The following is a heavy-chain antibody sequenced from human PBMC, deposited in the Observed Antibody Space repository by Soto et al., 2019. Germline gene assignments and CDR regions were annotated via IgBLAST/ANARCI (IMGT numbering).Heavy chain of an antibody. Sequence: PGGSLRLSCAASGFTLRSYSMNGVRQAPGKGLEWVSSISSSSSYIYYADSVKGRFTISRDNAKNSLYLQMNSLRAEDTAVYYCARGVRDGFWKRPYYLDYWGQGTLVTVSS. J-gene: IGHJ4*02. CDR2: ISSSSSYI. CDR1: GFTLRSYS. V-gene: IGHV3-21*01. CDR3: ARGVRDGFWKRPYYLDY. D-gene: IGHD3-3*01.